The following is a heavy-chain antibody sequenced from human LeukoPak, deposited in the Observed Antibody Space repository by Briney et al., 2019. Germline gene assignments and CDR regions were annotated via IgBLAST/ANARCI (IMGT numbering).Heavy chain of an antibody. V-gene: IGHV3-23*01. J-gene: IGHJ3*02. CDR1: GFTFSSYA. D-gene: IGHD3-10*01. Sequence: GGSLRLSCAASGFTFSSYAMSWVRQAPGKGLEWVSANSGSGGSTYYADSVKGRFTISRDNSKNTLFLQMNSLRAEDTAVYYCAKTVAKTYYFGSGSPDAFDIWGQGTMVTVSS. CDR3: AKTVAKTYYFGSGSPDAFDI. CDR2: NSGSGGST.